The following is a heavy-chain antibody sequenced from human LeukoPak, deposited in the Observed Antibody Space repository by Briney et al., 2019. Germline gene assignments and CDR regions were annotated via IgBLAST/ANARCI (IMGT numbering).Heavy chain of an antibody. Sequence: GGSLRLSCAASGFTFSSYAMSWVRQAPGKGLVWVSRINSDGSSISYADSVKGRFTISRDNAKNTLYLQMNSLRTEDTAVYYCAKDLYSGFDYWGQGTLVTVSS. CDR3: AKDLYSGFDY. CDR1: GFTFSSYA. CDR2: INSDGSSI. J-gene: IGHJ4*02. D-gene: IGHD2-8*01. V-gene: IGHV3-74*01.